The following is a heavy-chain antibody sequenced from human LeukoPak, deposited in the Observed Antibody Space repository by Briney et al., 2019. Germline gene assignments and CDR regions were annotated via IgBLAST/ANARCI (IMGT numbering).Heavy chain of an antibody. CDR2: ISGSGGNT. Sequence: PGGSLTLPCAGSGFTFSSYAMSWVRQAPGKGLEWVSAISGSGGNTYYADSVKGRFTIFRDNSKNTLYLQMNSLRAEDTAVYCCASRLIGYSSGWYGDYFDYWGQGTLVTVSS. V-gene: IGHV3-23*01. D-gene: IGHD6-19*01. CDR3: ASRLIGYSSGWYGDYFDY. CDR1: GFTFSSYA. J-gene: IGHJ4*02.